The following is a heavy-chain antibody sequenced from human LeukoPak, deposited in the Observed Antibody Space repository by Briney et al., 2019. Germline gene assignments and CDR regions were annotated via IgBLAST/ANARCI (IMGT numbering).Heavy chain of an antibody. Sequence: GGSLRLSCAASGFTFSSFAMSWVRQAPGKGLEWVSAISGSGGSTYYADSVKGRFTISRDNSKNTLYLQMNSLRAEDTAVYYCVKAILTGYYRGYFGYWGQGTLVTVSS. V-gene: IGHV3-23*01. CDR2: ISGSGGST. J-gene: IGHJ4*02. CDR3: VKAILTGYYRGYFGY. D-gene: IGHD3-9*01. CDR1: GFTFSSFA.